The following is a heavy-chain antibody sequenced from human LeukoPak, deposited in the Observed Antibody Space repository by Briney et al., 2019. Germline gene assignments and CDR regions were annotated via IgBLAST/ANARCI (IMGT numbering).Heavy chain of an antibody. CDR2: FDPEDGET. CDR1: GYTLTELS. CDR3: ATLNTYSYYMDV. J-gene: IGHJ6*03. Sequence: ASVKVSCKVSGYTLTELSMHWVRQAPGKGREWMGGFDPEDGETIYAQKFQGRVTMTEDTSTDTAYMELSSPRSEDTAVYYCATLNTYSYYMDVWGKGTTVTVSS. V-gene: IGHV1-24*01.